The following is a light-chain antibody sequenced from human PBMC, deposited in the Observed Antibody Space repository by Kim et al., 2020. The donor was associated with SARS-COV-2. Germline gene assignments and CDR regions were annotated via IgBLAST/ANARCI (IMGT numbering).Light chain of an antibody. CDR3: QSYNRSNVI. CDR2: EDD. J-gene: IGLJ2*01. Sequence: GKTVTISGTRSSGSIDDNYVQWYQQRPGGVPTTVIYEDDQRPSGVSDRFSGSIDNSSNSASLTISGLKTEDEADYYCQSYNRSNVIFGGGTQLTVL. CDR1: SGSIDDNY. V-gene: IGLV6-57*03.